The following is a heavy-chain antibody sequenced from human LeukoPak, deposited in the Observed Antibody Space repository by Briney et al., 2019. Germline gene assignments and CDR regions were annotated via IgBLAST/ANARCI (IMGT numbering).Heavy chain of an antibody. CDR2: IYYSGST. Sequence: SETLSLTCTVSGGSISSYYWSWIRQPPGKGLEWIGYIYYSGSTNYNPSLKSRVTISVDTSKNQLSLKLSSVTAADTAVYYCARAPSFGMTSSRPPSRIKDYYYYYMDVWGKGTTVTISS. V-gene: IGHV4-59*01. J-gene: IGHJ6*03. CDR3: ARAPSFGMTSSRPPSRIKDYYYYYMDV. CDR1: GGSISSYY. D-gene: IGHD1-20*01.